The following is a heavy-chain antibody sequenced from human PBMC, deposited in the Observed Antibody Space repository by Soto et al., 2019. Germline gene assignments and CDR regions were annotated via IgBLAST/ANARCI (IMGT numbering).Heavy chain of an antibody. D-gene: IGHD3-22*01. J-gene: IGHJ4*02. Sequence: SVKVSCKASGGTFSSYAISWVRQAPGQGLEWMGGIIPIFGTANYAQKFQGRVTITADKSTSTAYMELSSLRSEDTAVYYCATRDGRVNRSPDYWGQGTLVTVYS. V-gene: IGHV1-69*06. CDR2: IIPIFGTA. CDR3: ATRDGRVNRSPDY. CDR1: GGTFSSYA.